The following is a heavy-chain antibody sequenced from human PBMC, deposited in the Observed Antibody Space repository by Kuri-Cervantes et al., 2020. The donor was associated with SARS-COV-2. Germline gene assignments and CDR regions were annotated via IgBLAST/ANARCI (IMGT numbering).Heavy chain of an antibody. V-gene: IGHV3-74*01. CDR1: GGSFSSYW. J-gene: IGHJ5*02. D-gene: IGHD2-2*01. CDR2: INSDGSST. Sequence: GGSLRLSCAASGGSFSSYWMHWVRQAPGKGLVWVARINSDGSSTSYADSVKGRFTISRDNAKNTLYLQMNSLRAEDTAVYYCARDSIRGYGSSTSCLPRGVWFDPWGQGTLVTVSS. CDR3: ARDSIRGYGSSTSCLPRGVWFDP.